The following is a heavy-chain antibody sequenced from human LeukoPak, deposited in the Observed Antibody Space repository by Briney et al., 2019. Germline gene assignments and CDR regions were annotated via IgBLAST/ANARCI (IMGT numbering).Heavy chain of an antibody. Sequence: ASVKASCKASGYTFTSYAMHWVRQAPGQRLEWMGWINAGNGNTKYSQKFQGRVTMTTDTSTSTAYMELRSLRSDDTAVYYCARITGPVRGSTAPRNSDYWGQGTLVTVSS. CDR3: ARITGPVRGSTAPRNSDY. J-gene: IGHJ4*02. CDR2: INAGNGNT. CDR1: GYTFTSYA. V-gene: IGHV1-3*01. D-gene: IGHD3-10*01.